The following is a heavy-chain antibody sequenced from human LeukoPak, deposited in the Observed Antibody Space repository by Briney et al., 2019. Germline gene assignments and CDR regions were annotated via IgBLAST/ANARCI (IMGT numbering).Heavy chain of an antibody. J-gene: IGHJ3*02. CDR2: SGNAANSYTT. CDR3: TRGYSGVGIYAFDI. D-gene: IGHD1-26*01. CDR1: GFIFGAHY. Sequence: QSGGSLRLSCAVSGFIFGAHYIDWVRQAPGKGLEWVGRSGNAANSYTTKYAASVKGRFTISRDDSKNTLYLQMNSLKTEDAALYYCTRGYSGVGIYAFDIWGQGTMVTVSS. V-gene: IGHV3-72*01.